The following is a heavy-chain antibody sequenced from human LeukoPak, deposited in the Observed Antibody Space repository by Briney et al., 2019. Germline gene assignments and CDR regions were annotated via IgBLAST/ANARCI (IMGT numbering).Heavy chain of an antibody. D-gene: IGHD6-19*01. CDR1: GDSISSRSYY. V-gene: IGHV4-39*07. CDR2: IYTSGST. J-gene: IGHJ4*02. CDR3: ARGLSSGWYFG. Sequence: SETLSLTCTVSGDSISSRSYYWGWIRQPPGKGLEWIGRIYTSGSTNYNPSLKSRVTISVDTSKNQFSLKLSSVTAADTAVYYCARGLSSGWYFGWGQGTLVTVSS.